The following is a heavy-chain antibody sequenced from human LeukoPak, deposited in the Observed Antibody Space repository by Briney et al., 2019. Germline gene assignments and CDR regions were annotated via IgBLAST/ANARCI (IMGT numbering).Heavy chain of an antibody. V-gene: IGHV4-34*01. CDR3: ARAVYDFWSGYRPTNGFDP. J-gene: IGHJ5*02. D-gene: IGHD3-3*01. CDR2: INHSGST. Sequence: SETLSLTCAVHGGSFSGYYWSWIRQPPGKGLEWIGEINHSGSTNYNPSLKSRVTISVDTSKNQFSLKLSSVTAADTAVYYCARAVYDFWSGYRPTNGFDPWGQGTLVTVSS. CDR1: GGSFSGYY.